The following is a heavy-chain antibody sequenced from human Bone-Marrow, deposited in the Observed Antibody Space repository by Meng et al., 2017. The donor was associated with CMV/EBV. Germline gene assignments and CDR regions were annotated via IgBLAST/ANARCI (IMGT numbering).Heavy chain of an antibody. D-gene: IGHD1-26*01. J-gene: IGHJ4*02. CDR2: IYDGGRT. CDR3: AREIPQEWAS. Sequence: GKLVRLGGGLVQPGGSLVLSCAASGFTVSANYMSWVRQAPGKGLEWISIIYDGGRTYYADSVKGRFTISTDNSKNTLYFQMNSLRGEDTAVYYCAREIPQEWASWGQGTLVTVSS. CDR1: GFTVSANY. V-gene: IGHV3-66*01.